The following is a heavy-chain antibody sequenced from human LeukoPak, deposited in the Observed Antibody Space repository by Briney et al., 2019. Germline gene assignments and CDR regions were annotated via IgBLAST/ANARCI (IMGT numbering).Heavy chain of an antibody. J-gene: IGHJ6*03. CDR2: ISSSSSYI. Sequence: GGSLRLSCAASGFTFSSYSMNWVRQAPGKGLEWVSSISSSSSYIYYADSVKGRFTISRDNAKNSLYLQMNSLRAEDTAVYYCARESWDIVVVPAAIDPPSHYYYMDVWGKGTTVTVSS. V-gene: IGHV3-21*01. D-gene: IGHD2-2*01. CDR3: ARESWDIVVVPAAIDPPSHYYYMDV. CDR1: GFTFSSYS.